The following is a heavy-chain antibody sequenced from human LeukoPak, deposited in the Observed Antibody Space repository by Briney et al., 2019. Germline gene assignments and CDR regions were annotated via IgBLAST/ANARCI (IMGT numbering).Heavy chain of an antibody. J-gene: IGHJ5*02. CDR3: ARDFTTVTTHWFDP. D-gene: IGHD4-17*01. Sequence: GRSLRLSCAASGFTFSSYGMHWVRQAPGKGLEWVAVIWYDGSNKYYADSVKGRFTISRDNAKNSLYLQMNSLRAEDTAVYYCARDFTTVTTHWFDPWGQGTLVTVSS. V-gene: IGHV3-33*01. CDR2: IWYDGSNK. CDR1: GFTFSSYG.